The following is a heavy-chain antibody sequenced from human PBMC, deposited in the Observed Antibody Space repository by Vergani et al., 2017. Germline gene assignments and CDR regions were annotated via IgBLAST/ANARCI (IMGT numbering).Heavy chain of an antibody. D-gene: IGHD3-22*01. Sequence: QVQLQESGPGLVKPSQTLSLTCTVSGGSISSGGYYWSWIRQHPGKGLEWIGYIYYSGSTYYNPSLKSRVTISVDTSSNQFSLKLSSVTSPDTAVYYCARIVSSGYLFDDWGQGTLVTVSS. V-gene: IGHV4-31*03. CDR3: ARIVSSGYLFDD. CDR2: IYYSGST. CDR1: GGSISSGGYY. J-gene: IGHJ4*02.